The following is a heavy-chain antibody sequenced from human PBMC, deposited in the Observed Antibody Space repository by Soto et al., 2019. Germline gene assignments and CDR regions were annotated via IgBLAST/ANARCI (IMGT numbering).Heavy chain of an antibody. V-gene: IGHV4-61*03. CDR3: ARGAGFSYASTWFDI. J-gene: IGHJ5*02. CDR1: GASVISGTYC. Sequence: SETLSLACTVFGASVISGTYCWVWIRESPGKGLEWVGHIYYTGSTNYNPSLNNRVTISVDTSKNHFSLQLTSVTAADTAVYYCARGAGFSYASTWFDIWGQGTLVTVSS. D-gene: IGHD5-18*01. CDR2: IYYTGST.